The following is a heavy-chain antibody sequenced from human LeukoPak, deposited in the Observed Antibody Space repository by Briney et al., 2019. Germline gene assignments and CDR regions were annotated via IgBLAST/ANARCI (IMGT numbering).Heavy chain of an antibody. J-gene: IGHJ3*02. CDR3: ARGPLWFGEDAFDI. CDR2: ISWNSGSI. CDR1: GFTFDDYA. Sequence: GGSLRLSCAASGFTFDDYAMHWVRQAPGKGLEWVSGISWNSGSIGYADSVKGRFTISRDNAKNSLYLQMNSLRAEDTAVYYCARGPLWFGEDAFDIWGQGTMVTVSS. V-gene: IGHV3-9*01. D-gene: IGHD3-10*01.